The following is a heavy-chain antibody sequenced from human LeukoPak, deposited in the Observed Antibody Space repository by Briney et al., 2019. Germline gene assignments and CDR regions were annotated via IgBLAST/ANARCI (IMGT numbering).Heavy chain of an antibody. CDR2: ISSSSSTI. V-gene: IGHV3-48*04. Sequence: PGGSLRLPCAASGFTFSSYSMNWVRQAPGKGLEWVSYISSSSSTIYYADSVKGRFTISRDNAKNSLYLQMNSLRAEDTAVYYCARDTVAGVGGGGFDYWGQGTLVTVSS. CDR3: ARDTVAGVGGGGFDY. CDR1: GFTFSSYS. D-gene: IGHD6-19*01. J-gene: IGHJ4*02.